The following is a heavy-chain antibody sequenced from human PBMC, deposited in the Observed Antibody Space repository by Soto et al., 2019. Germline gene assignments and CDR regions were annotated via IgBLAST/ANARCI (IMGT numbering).Heavy chain of an antibody. CDR1: GFTFSHYA. J-gene: IGHJ4*02. V-gene: IGHV3-30*18. Sequence: QVQLVESGGGVVQPGRSLRLSCAASGFTFSHYAMHWVRQAPGKGLEWVALMSYDGSNEYYADSVKGRFTISRDNSKNTLYLPMNSLRAEDTAVYYCAKDGSHNFDYWGQGTLGTVSS. CDR2: MSYDGSNE. CDR3: AKDGSHNFDY. D-gene: IGHD1-26*01.